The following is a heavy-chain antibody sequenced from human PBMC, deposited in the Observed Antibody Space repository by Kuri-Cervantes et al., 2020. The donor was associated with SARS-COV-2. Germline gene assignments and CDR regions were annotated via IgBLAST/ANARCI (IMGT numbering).Heavy chain of an antibody. CDR2: MSGSGAST. CDR1: GFSFSTNV. V-gene: IGHV3-23*01. J-gene: IGHJ4*02. D-gene: IGHD5-24*01. CDR3: AKTSGYNYYFAY. Sequence: GGSLRLSCAASGFSFSTNVMAWVRQAPGKGLEWVSTMSGSGASTHYADSVKGRFTISRGNSKNMLYLQMYSLRAEDTAVYYCAKTSGYNYYFAYWGQGSLVTVSS.